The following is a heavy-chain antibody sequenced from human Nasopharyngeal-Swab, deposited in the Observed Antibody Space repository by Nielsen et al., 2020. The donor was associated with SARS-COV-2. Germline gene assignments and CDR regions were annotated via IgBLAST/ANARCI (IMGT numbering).Heavy chain of an antibody. J-gene: IGHJ5*01. V-gene: IGHV3-11*05. CDR2: ISESSTYT. Sequence: GESLKISCAASGFTFSDYYMHWFRQAPGKGLEWLSYISESSTYTRYAASVKGRFTISRDNAKNALYLQMDSLRAEDSALYYCAREERVKRFDSWGQGTLVTVSS. D-gene: IGHD3-10*01. CDR1: GFTFSDYY. CDR3: AREERVKRFDS.